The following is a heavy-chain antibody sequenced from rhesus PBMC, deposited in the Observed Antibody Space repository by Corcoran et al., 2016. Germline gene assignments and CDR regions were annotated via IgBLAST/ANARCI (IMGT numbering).Heavy chain of an antibody. CDR1: GGSVSSSNW. J-gene: IGHJ4*01. CDR3: ARDGSGWDYYFDY. D-gene: IGHD6-31*01. CDR2: ISGSGGST. V-gene: IGHV4-57*01. Sequence: QLQLQESGPGLVKPSETLSLTCAVSGGSVSSSNWWSWIRQPPGKGLEWIGRISGSGGSTSYNPSLTGRVTISTDTSKNQFSLKVSSVTAADTAVYYCARDGSGWDYYFDYWGQGVLVTVSS.